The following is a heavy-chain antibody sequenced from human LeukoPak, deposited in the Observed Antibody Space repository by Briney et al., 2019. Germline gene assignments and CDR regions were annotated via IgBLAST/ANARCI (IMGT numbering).Heavy chain of an antibody. D-gene: IGHD3-22*01. CDR3: ARAETYYDSSGYYFDY. CDR2: IYYSGST. Sequence: SETLSLTCTVSGGSISSYYWSWIRQPPGKGVEWVGYIYYSGSTNYNPSRKRRVTISVEKSKNQYALKLSSVTAADTAVYYCARAETYYDSSGYYFDYWGQGTLVTVSS. CDR1: GGSISSYY. V-gene: IGHV4-59*01. J-gene: IGHJ4*02.